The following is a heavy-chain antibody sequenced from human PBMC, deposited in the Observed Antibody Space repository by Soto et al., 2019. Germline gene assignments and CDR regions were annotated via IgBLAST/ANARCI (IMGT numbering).Heavy chain of an antibody. J-gene: IGHJ6*02. Sequence: PSQTLSLTCAISGDSVSSNSVAWNWIRQSPSRGLEWPGRTYYRSKWYNDYAVSMKSRIIISPDTSKNQFSLQLNSVTPEDTAVYFCARDYYYGMDVWGQGTTVTVSS. CDR2: TYYRSKWYN. V-gene: IGHV6-1*01. CDR3: ARDYYYGMDV. CDR1: GDSVSSNSVA.